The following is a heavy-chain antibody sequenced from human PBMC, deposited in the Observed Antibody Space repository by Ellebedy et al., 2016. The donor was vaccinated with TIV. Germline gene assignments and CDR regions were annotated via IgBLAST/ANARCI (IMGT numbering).Heavy chain of an antibody. J-gene: IGHJ4*02. CDR3: AREFHDYFFDY. CDR2: ISGSAGMT. D-gene: IGHD2-21*02. Sequence: GGSLRLSCAASGFTFMNYAVSWVRQAPGKGLEWVSTISGSAGMTYYADSVKGRFTISRDNSKNTLYLQLNSLRAEDTAVYYCAREFHDYFFDYWGQGTLVTVSS. V-gene: IGHV3-23*01. CDR1: GFTFMNYA.